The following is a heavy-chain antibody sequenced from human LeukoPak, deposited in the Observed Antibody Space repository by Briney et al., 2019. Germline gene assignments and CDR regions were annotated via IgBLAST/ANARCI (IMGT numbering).Heavy chain of an antibody. CDR3: ASAADSSGYYYSFDY. V-gene: IGHV1-69*13. D-gene: IGHD3-22*01. Sequence: SVKVSCKASGYTFTSYYMHWVRQAPGQGLEWMGGIIPIFGTANYAQKFQGRVTITADESTSTAYMELSSLRSEDTAVYYCASAADSSGYYYSFDYWGQGTLVTVSS. CDR1: GYTFTSYY. CDR2: IIPIFGTA. J-gene: IGHJ4*02.